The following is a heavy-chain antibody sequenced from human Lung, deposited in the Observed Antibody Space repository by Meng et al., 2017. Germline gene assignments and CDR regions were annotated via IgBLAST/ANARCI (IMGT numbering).Heavy chain of an antibody. CDR2: ISGRSGFI. V-gene: IGHV3-21*01. Sequence: GESMKISCTASGFSFDSYTMAWVRQAPGKGLEWVSYISGRSGFIHYADSVKGRFTISRDNAKDSVFLQMNRLRVHDTAIYYFATGGRIWYEFDHWGQGTLVTVSS. J-gene: IGHJ4*02. CDR3: ATGGRIWYEFDH. D-gene: IGHD6-13*01. CDR1: GFSFDSYT.